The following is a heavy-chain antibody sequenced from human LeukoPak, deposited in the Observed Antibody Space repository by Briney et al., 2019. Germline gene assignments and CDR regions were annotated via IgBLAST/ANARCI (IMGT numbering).Heavy chain of an antibody. J-gene: IGHJ4*02. Sequence: GGSLRLSCAASGFTFSSYGMSWVRQAPGKGLEWVSGISGSGGRTDYADSVKGRFTISRDNSKNTLYVQMNSLRAEDTAVYYCAKDGYMEWLGTYYFDSWGQGTLVTVSS. CDR1: GFTFSSYG. D-gene: IGHD6-19*01. CDR3: AKDGYMEWLGTYYFDS. CDR2: ISGSGGRT. V-gene: IGHV3-23*01.